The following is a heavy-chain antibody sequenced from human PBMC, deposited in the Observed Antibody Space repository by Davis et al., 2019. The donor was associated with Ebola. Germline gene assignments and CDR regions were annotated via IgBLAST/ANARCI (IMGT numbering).Heavy chain of an antibody. CDR1: GFTFSSYW. J-gene: IGHJ5*02. Sequence: GESLKISCAASGFTFSSYWMSWVRQAPGKGLEWVANIKQDGSEKYYVDSVKGRFTISRDNAKNSLYLQMNSLRAEDTAVYYCARGLLWFGESQNLNWFDPWGQGTLVTVSS. CDR3: ARGLLWFGESQNLNWFDP. D-gene: IGHD3-10*01. CDR2: IKQDGSEK. V-gene: IGHV3-7*01.